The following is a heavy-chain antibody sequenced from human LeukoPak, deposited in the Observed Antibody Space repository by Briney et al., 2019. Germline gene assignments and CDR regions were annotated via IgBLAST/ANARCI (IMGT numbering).Heavy chain of an antibody. CDR2: IRSKAYGGTT. CDR1: GFTFGDYA. Sequence: GGSLRLSCTASGFTFGDYAMSWFRQAPGKGLEWVGFIRSKAYGGTTEYAASVKGRFTISRDDSKSIAYLQMNSLKTEDTAVYYCAREVEMATILYYYYYGMDVWGQGTTVTVSS. J-gene: IGHJ6*02. V-gene: IGHV3-49*03. D-gene: IGHD5-24*01. CDR3: AREVEMATILYYYYYGMDV.